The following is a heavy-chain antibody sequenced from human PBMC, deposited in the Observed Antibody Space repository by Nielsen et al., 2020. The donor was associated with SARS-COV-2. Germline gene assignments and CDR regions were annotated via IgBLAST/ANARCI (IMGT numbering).Heavy chain of an antibody. Sequence: SEPLSLTCTVSGGSISSGGYYWSWIRHHPGKGLEWIGYISFSGRTCYNPSLKSRVTISVDTSKNQFSLSLRSVTAADTAVYYCARESSGYDHYNYGMDVWGQGTTVTVSS. D-gene: IGHD5-12*01. CDR1: GGSISSGGYY. J-gene: IGHJ6*02. CDR3: ARESSGYDHYNYGMDV. V-gene: IGHV4-31*03. CDR2: ISFSGRT.